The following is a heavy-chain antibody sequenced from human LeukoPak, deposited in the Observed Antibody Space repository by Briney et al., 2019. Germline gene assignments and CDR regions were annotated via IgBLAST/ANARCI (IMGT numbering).Heavy chain of an antibody. Sequence: ASVKVSCKVSGYTLTELSMHWVRQAPGKGLEWMGGFDPEDGETIYAQKFQGRVTMTEDTSTDTAYTELSSLRSEDTAVYYCARGYDFWSGAYYYYYYMDVWGKGTTVTVSS. CDR2: FDPEDGET. CDR1: GYTLTELS. D-gene: IGHD3-3*01. CDR3: ARGYDFWSGAYYYYYYMDV. V-gene: IGHV1-24*01. J-gene: IGHJ6*03.